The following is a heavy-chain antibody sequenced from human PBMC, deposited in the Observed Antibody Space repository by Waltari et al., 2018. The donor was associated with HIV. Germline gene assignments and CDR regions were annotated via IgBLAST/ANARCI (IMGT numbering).Heavy chain of an antibody. J-gene: IGHJ2*01. Sequence: EVQLVESGGGLVQPGRSLRLSCAASGFTFDDHPMHWVRQAPVKGLEWVSGISWNSGTIGYADSVKGRFTISRDNAKNSLYLQMNSLRAEDTALYYCAKDKRSGYGGNSVWYFDLWGRGTLVTVSS. CDR1: GFTFDDHP. CDR2: ISWNSGTI. D-gene: IGHD4-17*01. V-gene: IGHV3-9*01. CDR3: AKDKRSGYGGNSVWYFDL.